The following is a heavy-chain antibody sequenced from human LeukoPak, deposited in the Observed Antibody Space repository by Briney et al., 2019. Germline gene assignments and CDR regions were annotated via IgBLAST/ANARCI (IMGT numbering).Heavy chain of an antibody. V-gene: IGHV3-30-3*01. CDR3: ARDSDSGYPFPFYYYYYMDV. J-gene: IGHJ6*03. Sequence: GGSLRLSCAASGFTFSSYAMHWVRQAPGKGLEWVAVISYDGSNKYYADSVKGRFTISRDNSKNTLYLQMNSLRAEDTVVYYCARDSDSGYPFPFYYYYYMDVWGKGTTVTVSS. CDR2: ISYDGSNK. D-gene: IGHD3-22*01. CDR1: GFTFSSYA.